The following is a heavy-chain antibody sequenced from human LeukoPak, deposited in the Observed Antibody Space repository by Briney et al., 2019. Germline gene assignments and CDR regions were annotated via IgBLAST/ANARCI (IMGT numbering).Heavy chain of an antibody. CDR3: ARGWASSRPKAFDI. J-gene: IGHJ3*02. Sequence: GGSLRLSCVAPGFPFSSYWMTWVRQAPGKGLEWVANVDQDGSEKYYVGSVKGRFTISRDNAKNSLYLQMNSLRVEDTAVYYCARGWASSRPKAFDIWGQGTMVTVSS. CDR1: GFPFSSYW. CDR2: VDQDGSEK. V-gene: IGHV3-7*03. D-gene: IGHD3-16*01.